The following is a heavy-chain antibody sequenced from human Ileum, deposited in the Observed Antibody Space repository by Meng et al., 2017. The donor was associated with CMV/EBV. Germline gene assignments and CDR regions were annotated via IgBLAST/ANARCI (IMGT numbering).Heavy chain of an antibody. D-gene: IGHD2-21*02. CDR3: GRERWGLGDY. CDR1: GFNFNNHW. CDR2: VRNDGGGI. V-gene: IGHV3-74*01. J-gene: IGHJ4*02. Sequence: GGSLRPSCAASGFNFNNHWMLWVRKAPGKGRMWVSSVRNDGGGITYPDSVKGRFTISRDNAKNTLYVQMNSLRVDDTAVYYCGRERWGLGDYWGQGTVVTVSS.